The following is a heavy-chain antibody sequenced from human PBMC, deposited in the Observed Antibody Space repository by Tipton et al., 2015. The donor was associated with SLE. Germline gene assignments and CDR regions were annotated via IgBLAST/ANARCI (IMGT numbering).Heavy chain of an antibody. D-gene: IGHD3-10*01. Sequence: TLSLTCAVSGYSISSVYYWGWIRQPPGKGLGWIGSIYHSGSTHYNPSLKSRVTISIDTSKNQFSLKLSSVTAADTAVYYCARGVVQGVPFDYWGQGTLVTVSS. CDR3: ARGVVQGVPFDY. CDR1: GYSISSVYY. CDR2: IYHSGST. V-gene: IGHV4-38-2*01. J-gene: IGHJ4*02.